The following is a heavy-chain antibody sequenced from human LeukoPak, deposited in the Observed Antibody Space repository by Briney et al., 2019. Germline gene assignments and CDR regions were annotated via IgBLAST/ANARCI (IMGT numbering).Heavy chain of an antibody. D-gene: IGHD3-9*01. J-gene: IGHJ6*03. Sequence: GGSLRLSCAASGFSFSGYWMSWARQAPGKGLEWVSAISGSGVSTYYADSVKGRFTISRDNSKNSLYLQMNSLRAEDTAVYYCAKCILTGYYKGYMDVWGKGTTVTISS. CDR2: ISGSGVST. V-gene: IGHV3-23*01. CDR3: AKCILTGYYKGYMDV. CDR1: GFSFSGYW.